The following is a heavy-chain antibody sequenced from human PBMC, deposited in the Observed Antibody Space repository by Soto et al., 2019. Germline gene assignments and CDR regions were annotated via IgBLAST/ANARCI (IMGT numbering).Heavy chain of an antibody. D-gene: IGHD6-6*01. CDR3: ARVRDSSSAGDY. CDR1: GGTFSSYG. V-gene: IGHV1-18*01. J-gene: IGHJ4*02. CDR2: ISAYNGNT. Sequence: ASVKVSCKASGGTFSSYGISWVRQAPGQGLEWMGWISAYNGNTNYAQKLQGRVTMTTDTSTSTAYMELRSLRSDDTAVYYCARVRDSSSAGDYWGQGTLVTVSS.